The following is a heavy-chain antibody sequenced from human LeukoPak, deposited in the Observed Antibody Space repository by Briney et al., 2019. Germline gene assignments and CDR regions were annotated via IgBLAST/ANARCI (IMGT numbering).Heavy chain of an antibody. Sequence: ASVKVSCKASGYTFTGYYMHWVRQAPGQGLEWMGWIDPNSGGTNYAQKFQGRVTMTRDTSISTAYMELSRLRSDDTAVYYCARDGYYDFWSGYSLYFDYWGQGTLVTVSS. V-gene: IGHV1-2*02. CDR3: ARDGYYDFWSGYSLYFDY. D-gene: IGHD3-3*01. CDR2: IDPNSGGT. J-gene: IGHJ4*02. CDR1: GYTFTGYY.